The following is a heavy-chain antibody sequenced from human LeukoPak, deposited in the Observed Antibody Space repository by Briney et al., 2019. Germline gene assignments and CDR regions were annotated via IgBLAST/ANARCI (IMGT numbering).Heavy chain of an antibody. CDR1: GYTFTAYY. CDR2: INPNSGGT. D-gene: IGHD4-17*01. V-gene: IGHV1-2*02. CDR3: ARALGDYGNKRVHYFDY. J-gene: IGHJ4*02. Sequence: ASMKVSCKASGYTFTAYYIHWVRQAPGQGLEWMGWINPNSGGTNYAQKFQGRVTMTRDTSISTAYMDLSRLTSDDTAMYYCARALGDYGNKRVHYFDYLGQGTLVTVSS.